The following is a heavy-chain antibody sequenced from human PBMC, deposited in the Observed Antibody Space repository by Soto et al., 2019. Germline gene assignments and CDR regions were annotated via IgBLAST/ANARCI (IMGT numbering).Heavy chain of an antibody. CDR2: IWYDESHE. J-gene: IGHJ5*02. Sequence: QVQLVESGGGLVQPARSLRLSCAASGFTFRNHGMHWVRQAPGKGLEWVAVIWYDESHEFYADSVKGRFSISRDNAKNALYRQMNSLRAEDTAMYYCARDRPEFARWFDRWGQGTLVTVSS. D-gene: IGHD6-6*01. CDR1: GFTFRNHG. V-gene: IGHV3-33*01. CDR3: ARDRPEFARWFDR.